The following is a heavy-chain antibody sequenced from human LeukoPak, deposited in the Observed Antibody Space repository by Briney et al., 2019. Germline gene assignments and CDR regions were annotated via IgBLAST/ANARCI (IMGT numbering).Heavy chain of an antibody. CDR2: IYYSGST. D-gene: IGHD3-22*01. Sequence: PSETLSLTCTVSGGSISSYYWSWIRQPPGKGLEWIGYIYYSGSTNYNPPLKSRVTISVDTSKNQFSLKLSSVTAADTAVYYCARELRPYYYDSSGYSDAFDIWGQGTMVTVSS. J-gene: IGHJ3*02. V-gene: IGHV4-59*01. CDR3: ARELRPYYYDSSGYSDAFDI. CDR1: GGSISSYY.